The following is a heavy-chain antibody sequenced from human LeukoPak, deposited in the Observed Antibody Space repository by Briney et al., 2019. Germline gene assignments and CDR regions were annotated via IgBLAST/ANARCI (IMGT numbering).Heavy chain of an antibody. CDR3: ASLRRNIDRSGFYYYYYY. J-gene: IGHJ4*02. V-gene: IGHV3-21*01. Sequence: GGSLRLSCAASGFTFRSYSFNWVRQAPRKGLEWVSSINTVATYIYYADSVRGRFTISRDNAKNSLWLQMNSLRAEDSAVYYCASLRRNIDRSGFYYYYYYWGQGTLVTVSS. CDR2: INTVATYI. D-gene: IGHD3-22*01. CDR1: GFTFRSYS.